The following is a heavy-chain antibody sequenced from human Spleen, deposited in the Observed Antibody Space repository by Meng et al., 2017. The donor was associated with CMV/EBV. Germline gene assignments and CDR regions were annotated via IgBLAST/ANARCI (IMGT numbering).Heavy chain of an antibody. D-gene: IGHD6-6*01. J-gene: IGHJ4*02. V-gene: IGHV3-23*01. CDR1: GLMFSSYA. CDR2: IGGSGGST. CDR3: ARVSSSRGGYFDY. Sequence: GESLKISCAASGLMFSSYAMSWVRQAPGKGLEWVSVIGGSGGSTYYADCVKGRFTVSRDNSKNTLYLQMNSLRAEDTAVYYCARVSSSRGGYFDYWGQGTLVTVSS.